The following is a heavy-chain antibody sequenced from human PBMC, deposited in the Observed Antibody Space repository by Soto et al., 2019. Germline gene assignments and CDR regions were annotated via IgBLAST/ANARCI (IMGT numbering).Heavy chain of an antibody. V-gene: IGHV5-51*01. D-gene: IGHD1-7*01. Sequence: KRGGESLKISCKGSGYSFTSYWIGWVRQMPGKGLEWMGIIYPGDSDTRSSPSFQGQVTISADKSIGPAYLQWSSLKDSDSAMYYGARHRPTLTGTPSRPGYGMDVWGQGTTVTVSS. J-gene: IGHJ6*02. CDR1: GYSFTSYW. CDR2: IYPGDSDT. CDR3: ARHRPTLTGTPSRPGYGMDV.